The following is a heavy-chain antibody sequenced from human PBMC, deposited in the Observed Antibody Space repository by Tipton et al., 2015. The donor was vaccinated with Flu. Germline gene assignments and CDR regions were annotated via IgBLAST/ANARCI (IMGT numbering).Heavy chain of an antibody. CDR1: GSTFNNYW. Sequence: GSLRLSCAASGSTFNNYWMSWVRQAPGKGLEWVANIKQDGSEKYYVDSVKGRFTISRDNAKNSLYLQMNSLRAEDTAVYYCARDKAVGATLFDYWGQGTLVTVSS. CDR2: IKQDGSEK. J-gene: IGHJ4*02. D-gene: IGHD1-26*01. V-gene: IGHV3-7*01. CDR3: ARDKAVGATLFDY.